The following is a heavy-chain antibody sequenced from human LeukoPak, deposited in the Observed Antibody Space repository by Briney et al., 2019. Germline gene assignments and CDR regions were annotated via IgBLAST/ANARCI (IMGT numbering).Heavy chain of an antibody. CDR2: ISSSSSYI. CDR1: GFTFSSYS. CDR3: ARGALGFDY. Sequence: GGSLRLSCAASGFTFSSYSMNWVRQAPGKGLEWVSSISSSSSYIYYADSVKGRFTISRDNAKNSLYLQMNNLGAGDTAIYYCARGALGFDYWGQGALVTVSS. V-gene: IGHV3-21*01. J-gene: IGHJ4*02.